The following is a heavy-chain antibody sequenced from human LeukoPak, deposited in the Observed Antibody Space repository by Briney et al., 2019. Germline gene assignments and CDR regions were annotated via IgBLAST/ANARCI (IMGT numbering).Heavy chain of an antibody. J-gene: IGHJ4*02. D-gene: IGHD3-22*01. CDR2: IYPGGSDT. Sequence: GESLKISCKGSGYSFTNYWIGWVRQMPGKGLEWMGVIYPGGSDTRYSPSFQGQVTISAAKSISTAYLQWSSLKASDTAIYYCARPSSPDMLLPHYWGQGTLVTVSS. CDR3: ARPSSPDMLLPHY. CDR1: GYSFTNYW. V-gene: IGHV5-51*01.